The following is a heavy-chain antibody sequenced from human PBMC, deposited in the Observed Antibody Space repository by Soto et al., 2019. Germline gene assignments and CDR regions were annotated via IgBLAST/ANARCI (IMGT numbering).Heavy chain of an antibody. CDR3: ARERVRRISFDP. V-gene: IGHV1-46*01. Sequence: QVQLVQSGAEVKKPGASVKVSCKASGYTFTSYYMHWVRQAPGQGLEWMGIINPSGGSTSYAQKCQGRVTMTRDTSTSTVDMEVSSRRSEDTAVYCCARERVRRISFDPWGQGTLVTVSS. CDR1: GYTFTSYY. J-gene: IGHJ5*02. CDR2: INPSGGST. D-gene: IGHD1-1*01.